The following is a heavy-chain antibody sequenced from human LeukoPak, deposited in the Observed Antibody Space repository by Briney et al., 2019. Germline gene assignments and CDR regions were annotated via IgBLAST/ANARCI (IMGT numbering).Heavy chain of an antibody. Sequence: SETLSLTCAVYGGSFSGYYWSWIRQPPGKGLEWIGEINHSGSTNHNPSLKSRVTISVDTSKNQFSLKLSSVTAADTAVYYCACPGDYYDSSGYSPFDYWGQGTLVTVSS. CDR3: ACPGDYYDSSGYSPFDY. V-gene: IGHV4-34*01. J-gene: IGHJ4*02. CDR2: INHSGST. CDR1: GGSFSGYY. D-gene: IGHD3-22*01.